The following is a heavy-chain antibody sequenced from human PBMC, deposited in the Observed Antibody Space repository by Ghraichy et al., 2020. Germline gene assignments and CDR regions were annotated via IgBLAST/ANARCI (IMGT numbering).Heavy chain of an antibody. CDR3: ARDMHSSGSYHYFDY. D-gene: IGHD3-22*01. CDR2: IKQDGSVG. J-gene: IGHJ4*02. V-gene: IGHV3-7*03. Sequence: GESLNISCAASGFAFSSYWMSWVRQAPGKGLEWVANIKQDGSVGYYVDSLKGRFTISRDNAKNSLYLEMNSLRAEDTAVYYCARDMHSSGSYHYFDYWGQGTLVTVPS. CDR1: GFAFSSYW.